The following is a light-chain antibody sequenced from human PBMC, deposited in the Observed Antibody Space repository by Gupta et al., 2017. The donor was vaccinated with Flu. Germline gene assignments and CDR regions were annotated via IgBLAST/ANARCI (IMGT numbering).Light chain of an antibody. Sequence: TGAVTSDDYPNWFQQKPVQSPRALIYSTSKRHSWTPARFSGSLLEGKAALTLSGVQPEDEAEYYCLLYSCGAHWVFGGGTTLTVL. V-gene: IGLV7-43*01. CDR2: STS. CDR1: TGAVTSDDY. CDR3: LLYSCGAHWV. J-gene: IGLJ3*02.